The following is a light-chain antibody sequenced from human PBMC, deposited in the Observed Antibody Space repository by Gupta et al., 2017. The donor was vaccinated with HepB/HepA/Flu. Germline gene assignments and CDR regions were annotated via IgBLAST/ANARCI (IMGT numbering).Light chain of an antibody. J-gene: IGKJ1*01. CDR1: QSVSRN. Sequence: EIVMTKSPATLSVSPGERATLSCRARQSVSRNLAWYQQKPGQAPRLLIYGASTRATGIPARFSGSGSGTQFTLTISSRQSEDFAVYYCQHENNWPRTFGQGTKVEIK. CDR3: QHENNWPRT. V-gene: IGKV3-15*01. CDR2: GAS.